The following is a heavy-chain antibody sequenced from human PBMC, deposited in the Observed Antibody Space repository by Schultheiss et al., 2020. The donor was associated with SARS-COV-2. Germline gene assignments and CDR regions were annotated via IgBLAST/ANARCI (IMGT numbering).Heavy chain of an antibody. Sequence: GGSLRLSCAASGFIFSDFAMSWVRQLTGKGLEWVSDADTAGDPYYPGSAKGRFTISRDNAKNTLYLQMNSLRAEDTAIYYCARRAVAGAGTRYFTYWGQGTLVTVSS. CDR2: ADTAGDP. V-gene: IGHV3-13*05. CDR1: GFIFSDFA. CDR3: ARRAVAGAGTRYFTY. D-gene: IGHD6-13*01. J-gene: IGHJ4*02.